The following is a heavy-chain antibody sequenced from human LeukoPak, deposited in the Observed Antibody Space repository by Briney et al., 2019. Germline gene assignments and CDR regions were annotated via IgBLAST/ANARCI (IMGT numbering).Heavy chain of an antibody. Sequence: SVKVSCKASGGTFSSYAISWVRQAPGQGLEWMGGIIPIFGTANYAQKFQGRVTITADESTSTAYMELSSLRSEDMAVYYCAREYCTNGVCYLPNWGQGTLVTVSS. D-gene: IGHD2-8*01. CDR2: IIPIFGTA. CDR1: GGTFSSYA. V-gene: IGHV1-69*13. J-gene: IGHJ4*02. CDR3: AREYCTNGVCYLPN.